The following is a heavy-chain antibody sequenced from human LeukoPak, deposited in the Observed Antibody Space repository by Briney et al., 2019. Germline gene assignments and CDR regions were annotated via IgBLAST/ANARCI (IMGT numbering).Heavy chain of an antibody. V-gene: IGHV1-18*01. Sequence: ASVKVSCKASGYTFTSYGISWVRQAPGQGLEWMGWISAYNGNTNYAQKLQGRVTITTDTSTSTAYMELRSLRSDDTAVYYCARDGTIFGVVPYYYGMDVWGQGTTVTVSS. D-gene: IGHD3-3*01. CDR1: GYTFTSYG. J-gene: IGHJ6*02. CDR2: ISAYNGNT. CDR3: ARDGTIFGVVPYYYGMDV.